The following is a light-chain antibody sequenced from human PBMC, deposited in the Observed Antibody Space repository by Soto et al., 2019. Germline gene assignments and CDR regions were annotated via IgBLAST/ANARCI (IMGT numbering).Light chain of an antibody. CDR1: QSISSW. CDR3: QQYNDSFPYT. CDR2: EAS. J-gene: IGKJ2*01. Sequence: DIQMTQSPSTLSASVGDRVTITCRASQSISSWLAWYQQKPGTAPKLLIYEASTLESGVPSRSSSSRSGTEFTLSVSSLQPDDFATYYCQQYNDSFPYTFGQGTKLEIK. V-gene: IGKV1-5*03.